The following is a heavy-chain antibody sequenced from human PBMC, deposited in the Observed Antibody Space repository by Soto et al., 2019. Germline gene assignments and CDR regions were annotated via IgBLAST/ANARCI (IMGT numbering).Heavy chain of an antibody. V-gene: IGHV3-33*01. CDR1: GVIFTTYG. J-gene: IGHJ6*02. Sequence: SGGSLRLSCAASGVIFTTYGMHWVRQAPGKGLEWVAVIWNDGSHKEYADSVKGRFTISRDDSKNTLSLQMDSLRVEDTAVYYCARAVLQYYYYYGMDVWGQGTTVTVSS. CDR2: IWNDGSHK. D-gene: IGHD1-26*01. CDR3: ARAVLQYYYYYGMDV.